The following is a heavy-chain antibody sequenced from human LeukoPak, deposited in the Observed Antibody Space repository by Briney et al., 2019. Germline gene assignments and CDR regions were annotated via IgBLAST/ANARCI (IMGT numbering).Heavy chain of an antibody. J-gene: IGHJ4*02. D-gene: IGHD4-17*01. CDR3: AKDYGDYAYYFYY. CDR2: ISGSGYRT. Sequence: PGGSLTLSCAAPGFTFSNYAMNWVRQAPGKGLEWFSVISGSGYRTYSADSVKSRFTISRDNTNNTRYLQTHSLTAEDTAVYYCAKDYGDYAYYFYYWGQGTLVTASS. V-gene: IGHV3-23*01. CDR1: GFTFSNYA.